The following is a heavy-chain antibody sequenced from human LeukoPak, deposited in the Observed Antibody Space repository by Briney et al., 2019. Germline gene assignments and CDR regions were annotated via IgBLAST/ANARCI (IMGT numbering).Heavy chain of an antibody. CDR2: IYYSGST. CDR1: GGSISSSSYY. V-gene: IGHV4-39*07. D-gene: IGHD6-19*01. CDR3: ARVGQWLVDYFDY. J-gene: IGHJ4*02. Sequence: SETLSLTCTVSGGSISSSSYYWGWIRQPPGKGLEWIGSIYYSGSTYYNPSLKSRVTISVDTSKNQFSLKLSSVTAADTAVYYCARVGQWLVDYFDYWGQGTLVTVSS.